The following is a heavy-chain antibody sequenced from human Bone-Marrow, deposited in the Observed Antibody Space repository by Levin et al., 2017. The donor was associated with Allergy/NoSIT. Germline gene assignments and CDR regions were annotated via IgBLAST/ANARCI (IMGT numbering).Heavy chain of an antibody. CDR1: GDSMNTYY. V-gene: IGHV4-59*01. Sequence: SQTLSLTCTVSGDSMNTYYWSWIRQPPGRGLEWIGYLYYSRNTNYNPSLESRVTISADTSKRLLSLRLTSVTPADTAVYYCARDGDTGMSVWGQGILVTVSS. J-gene: IGHJ4*02. D-gene: IGHD5-18*01. CDR2: LYYSRNT. CDR3: ARDGDTGMSV.